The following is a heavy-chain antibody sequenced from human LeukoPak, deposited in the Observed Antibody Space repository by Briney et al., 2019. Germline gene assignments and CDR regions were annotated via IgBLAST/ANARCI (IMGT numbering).Heavy chain of an antibody. CDR1: GFTFSSYS. CDR3: ARSKGGPTAD. D-gene: IGHD5-18*01. J-gene: IGHJ4*02. V-gene: IGHV3-21*01. CDR2: ICSSSSYI. Sequence: GGSLRLSCAASGFTFSSYSMYWVRQAPGKGREWVSSICSSSSYIYYADSVKGRFTISRDNAKNSLYLQMNSLRAEDTAVYYCARSKGGPTADWGQGTLVTVSS.